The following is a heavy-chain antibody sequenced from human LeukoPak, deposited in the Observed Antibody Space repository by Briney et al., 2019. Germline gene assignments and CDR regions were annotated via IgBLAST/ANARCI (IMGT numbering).Heavy chain of an antibody. CDR1: GFTFSNYA. J-gene: IGHJ5*02. D-gene: IGHD2-2*01. CDR2: ISSGSDNT. V-gene: IGHV3-23*01. Sequence: GGSLRLSCVASGFTFSNYAMTWARQAPGKGPEWVSTISSGSDNTYYADSVKGRFTISRDNSKHTLYLQVNSLRVEDTAVYYCYCSSSTCYAGGGFSWGQGTLLTVSS. CDR3: YCSSSTCYAGGGFS.